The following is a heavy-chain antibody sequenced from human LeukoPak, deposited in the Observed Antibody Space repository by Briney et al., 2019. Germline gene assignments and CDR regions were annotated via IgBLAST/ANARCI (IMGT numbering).Heavy chain of an antibody. J-gene: IGHJ4*02. V-gene: IGHV3-53*01. CDR1: GFTDY. CDR3: ARGDCGGDCYSFAY. CDR2: IYSGGST. D-gene: IGHD2-21*02. Sequence: PGGSLRLSCAASGFTDYMTWVRQAPGKGLEWVSVIYSGGSTYYAASVRGRFSVSRDNSKNTVYLQMNSLRAEDTAVYYCARGDCGGDCYSFAYWGQGTLVTVSS.